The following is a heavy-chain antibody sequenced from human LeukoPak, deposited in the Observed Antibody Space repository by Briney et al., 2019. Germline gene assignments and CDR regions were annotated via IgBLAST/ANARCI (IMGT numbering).Heavy chain of an antibody. CDR1: GFTFSRYW. CDR2: IKQDGREK. CDR3: ARNGFSRPDPFDY. J-gene: IGHJ4*02. D-gene: IGHD2-8*01. Sequence: PGRSLGLSCAASGFTFSRYWMSWVRQAQGNGLEWVGYIKQDGREKYYVDSVKGRFTISRDNAKNSLYLQMNSLRAEDTAVYSCARNGFSRPDPFDYWGQGTLVTVSS. V-gene: IGHV3-7*03.